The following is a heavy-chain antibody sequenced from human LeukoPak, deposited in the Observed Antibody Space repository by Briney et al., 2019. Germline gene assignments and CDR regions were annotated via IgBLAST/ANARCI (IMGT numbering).Heavy chain of an antibody. CDR1: GFTFSSYS. CDR3: ARDRFRDGLGGYYFDY. V-gene: IGHV3-21*01. J-gene: IGHJ4*02. D-gene: IGHD5-24*01. CDR2: ISSSSSYI. Sequence: GGSLRLSCAASGFTFSSYSMNWVRQAPGKGLEWVSSISSSSSYIYYADSVKGRFTISRDNAKNSLYLQMNSLRAEDTAVYYCARDRFRDGLGGYYFDYWGQGTLVTVSS.